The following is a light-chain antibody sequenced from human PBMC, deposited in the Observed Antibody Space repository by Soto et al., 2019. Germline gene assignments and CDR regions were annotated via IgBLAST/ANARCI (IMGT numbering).Light chain of an antibody. V-gene: IGKV3-20*01. J-gene: IGKJ1*01. Sequence: EIVLTQSPGTLSLSPGDRATLSCRASQSVSTSYLAWYQQKFGQAPRLLIYGASSRATGIPDRFSGSGSGTDFTLTISRLEPEDFAVYYCQQYGSSSWTFGQGPKVDIK. CDR2: GAS. CDR3: QQYGSSSWT. CDR1: QSVSTSY.